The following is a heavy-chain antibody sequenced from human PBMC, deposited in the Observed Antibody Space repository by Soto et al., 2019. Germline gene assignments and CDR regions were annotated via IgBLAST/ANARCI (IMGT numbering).Heavy chain of an antibody. Sequence: PRGSLRLSCAASGLIFSDVWMTWVRQAPGKGLEWVGRIKTKPDDGTIDYAAPVRGRFTISRDDSKNTLYLQMTSLTPDDTGVYYCTTSNLGVDFWGPGTLVTVSS. CDR1: GLIFSDVW. J-gene: IGHJ4*02. V-gene: IGHV3-15*01. CDR3: TTSNLGVDF. D-gene: IGHD1-1*01. CDR2: IKTKPDDGTI.